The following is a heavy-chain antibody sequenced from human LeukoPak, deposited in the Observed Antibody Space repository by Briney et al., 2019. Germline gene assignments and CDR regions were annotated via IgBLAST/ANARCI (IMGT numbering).Heavy chain of an antibody. V-gene: IGHV1-18*01. CDR2: ISAYNGNT. CDR3: ARVPAPYYYDSSGYYYDV. CDR1: GYTFTSYG. D-gene: IGHD3-22*01. Sequence: ASVKVSCKASGYTFTSYGISWVRQAPGQGLEWMGWISAYNGNTNYAQKLQGRVTMTTDTSTSTAYMELRSLRSDDTAVYYCARVPAPYYYDSSGYYYDVWGQGTLVTVSS. J-gene: IGHJ4*02.